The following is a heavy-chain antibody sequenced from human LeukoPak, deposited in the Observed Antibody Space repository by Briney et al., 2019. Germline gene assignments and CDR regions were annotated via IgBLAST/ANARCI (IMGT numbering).Heavy chain of an antibody. D-gene: IGHD3-22*01. CDR3: ARDGGSSGYHDALDI. CDR1: GFTFSSYA. Sequence: GGSLRLSCAASGFTFSSYAMSWVRQAPGKGLEWVSTISGSSGSTYYADSVKGRFTISRDNSKNTLSLQLNSLRDEDTAVYYCARDGGSSGYHDALDIWGQGTMVTVSA. CDR2: ISGSSGST. V-gene: IGHV3-23*01. J-gene: IGHJ3*02.